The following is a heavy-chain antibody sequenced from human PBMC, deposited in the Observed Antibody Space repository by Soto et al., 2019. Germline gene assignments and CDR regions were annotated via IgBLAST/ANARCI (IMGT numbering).Heavy chain of an antibody. D-gene: IGHD7-27*01. CDR2: ISGSGGST. CDR3: EKEFLTGEDY. J-gene: IGHJ4*02. CDR1: GFTFSSYA. Sequence: GGSLRLSCAASGFTFSSYAMSWVRQAPGKGLEWVSAISGSGGSTYYEDSVKGRFTISRDNSKNTLYLQMNSLIAEDSAVYYCEKEFLTGEDYWGQGTLVTVSS. V-gene: IGHV3-23*01.